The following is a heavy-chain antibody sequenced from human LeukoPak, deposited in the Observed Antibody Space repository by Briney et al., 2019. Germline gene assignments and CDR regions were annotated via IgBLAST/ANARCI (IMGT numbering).Heavy chain of an antibody. V-gene: IGHV3-23*01. CDR1: GFTFSSYA. J-gene: IGHJ4*02. D-gene: IGHD3-9*01. CDR3: AKELDSTPYDNLGSYDY. CDR2: ISGSGGST. Sequence: QSGGSLRLSCAASGFTFSSYAMSWVRQAPGKGLEWVSAISGSGGSTYYADSVKGRFTISRDNSKNTLYLQMNSLRAEDTAVYYCAKELDSTPYDNLGSYDYGGQGTLVTVSS.